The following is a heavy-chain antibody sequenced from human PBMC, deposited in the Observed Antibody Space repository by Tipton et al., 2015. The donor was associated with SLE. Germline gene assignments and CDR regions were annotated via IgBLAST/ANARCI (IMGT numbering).Heavy chain of an antibody. CDR1: GFTFSYYN. J-gene: IGHJ4*02. V-gene: IGHV3-21*04. D-gene: IGHD3-10*01. CDR3: AGASWSYGFFDY. Sequence: SLRLSCTASGFTFSYYNMTWVRQAPGEGLEWVSSISSTGIYIYNADSLKGRFTISRDNAKNSLYLQMNSLRAEDTAVYYCAGASWSYGFFDYWGQGTLVTVSP. CDR2: ISSTGIYI.